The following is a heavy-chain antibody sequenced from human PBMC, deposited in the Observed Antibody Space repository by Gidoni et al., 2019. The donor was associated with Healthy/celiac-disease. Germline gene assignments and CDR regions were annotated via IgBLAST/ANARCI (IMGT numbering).Heavy chain of an antibody. J-gene: IGHJ4*02. D-gene: IGHD6-13*01. CDR3: ARDLWRTAAGTSYSY. CDR1: GGSISSSSYY. Sequence: QLQLQESGPGLVKPSETLSLTGTVTGGSISSSSYYWGWIRQPPGKGLEWIGRIYYSGSTYYNPSLKSRVTISVDTSKNQFSLKLRSVTAADTAVYYCARDLWRTAAGTSYSYWGQGTLVTVSS. V-gene: IGHV4-39*07. CDR2: IYYSGST.